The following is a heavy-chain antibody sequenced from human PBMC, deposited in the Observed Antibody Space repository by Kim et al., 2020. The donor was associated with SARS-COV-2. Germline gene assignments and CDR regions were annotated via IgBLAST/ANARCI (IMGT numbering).Heavy chain of an antibody. J-gene: IGHJ4*02. V-gene: IGHV3-23*01. CDR1: GFTFSSYA. Sequence: GGSLRLSCAASGFTFSSYAMSWVRQAPGKGLEWVSAISGSGGSTYYADSVKGRFTISRDNSKNTLYLQMNSLRAEDTAVYYCAKVSLRITMVRGDFDYWGQGTLVTVSS. CDR3: AKVSLRITMVRGDFDY. D-gene: IGHD3-10*01. CDR2: ISGSGGST.